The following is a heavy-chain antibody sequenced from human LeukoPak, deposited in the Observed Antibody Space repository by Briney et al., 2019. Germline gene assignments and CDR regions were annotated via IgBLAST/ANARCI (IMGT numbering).Heavy chain of an antibody. J-gene: IGHJ4*02. V-gene: IGHV4-61*02. CDR2: IYTSGST. CDR1: GGSISSGSYY. D-gene: IGHD6-13*01. CDR3: ARDLYSSSWYERYFDY. Sequence: PSETLSLTCTVSGGSISSGSYYWSWIRQPAGKGLEWIGRIYTSGSTNYNPSLKSRVTISVDTSKNQFSLKLSSVTAADTAVYYCARDLYSSSWYERYFDYWGQGTLVTVSS.